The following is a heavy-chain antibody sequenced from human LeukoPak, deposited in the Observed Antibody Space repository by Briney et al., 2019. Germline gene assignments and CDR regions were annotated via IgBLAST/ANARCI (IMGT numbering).Heavy chain of an antibody. J-gene: IGHJ3*02. D-gene: IGHD1-14*01. CDR2: IDPNNGDT. V-gene: IGHV1-2*02. Sequence: ASVKVSCKASAYTFTGYYLHWVRQAPGQGLEWMGWIDPNNGDTKYAQTVQGRVTMTRDRSISTAYMELSRLTSDDTAVYYCARRSRNGLDAFDIWGQGTMVTVSS. CDR3: ARRSRNGLDAFDI. CDR1: AYTFTGYY.